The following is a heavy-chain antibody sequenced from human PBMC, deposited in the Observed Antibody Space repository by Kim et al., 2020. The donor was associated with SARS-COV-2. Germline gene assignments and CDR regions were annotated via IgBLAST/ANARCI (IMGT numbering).Heavy chain of an antibody. D-gene: IGHD2-21*02. Sequence: ASVKVSCKASGYTFTSYGISWVRQAPGQGLEWMGWISAYNGNTNYAQKLQGRVTMTTDTSTSTAYMELRNLRSDDTAVYYCARAGRTPWGGDASLDVWGQGTTVTVSS. V-gene: IGHV1-18*04. CDR2: ISAYNGNT. CDR3: ARAGRTPWGGDASLDV. CDR1: GYTFTSYG. J-gene: IGHJ6*02.